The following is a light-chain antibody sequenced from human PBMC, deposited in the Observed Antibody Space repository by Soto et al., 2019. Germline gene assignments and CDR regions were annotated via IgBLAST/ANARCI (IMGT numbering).Light chain of an antibody. CDR2: SNN. J-gene: IGLJ2*01. Sequence: QSVLTQPPSASGTPGQRGTSSCSGSSSNIGSNTVNWYQQLPGTAPKLLIYSNNQRPSGVPDRFSGSKSGTSASLANSGLQSEDEADYYCAAWDDSLNGVVFGGGTKLTVL. V-gene: IGLV1-44*01. CDR1: SSNIGSNT. CDR3: AAWDDSLNGVV.